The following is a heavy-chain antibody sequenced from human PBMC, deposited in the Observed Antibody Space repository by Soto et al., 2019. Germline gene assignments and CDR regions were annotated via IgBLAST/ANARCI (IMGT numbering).Heavy chain of an antibody. V-gene: IGHV1-18*01. D-gene: IGHD2-15*01. CDR3: ARFALVGSPFDP. CDR1: GYTFTSYA. CDR2: ISAYNGNT. Sequence: ASVKVSCKASGYTFTSYAMHWVRRAPGQGLEWMGWISAYNGNTNYAQKLQGRVTMTTDTSTSTAYMELRSLRSDDTAVYYCARFALVGSPFDPWGQGTLVTVSS. J-gene: IGHJ5*02.